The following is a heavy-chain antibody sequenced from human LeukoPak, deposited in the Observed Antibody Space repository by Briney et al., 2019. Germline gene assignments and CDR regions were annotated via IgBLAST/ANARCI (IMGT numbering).Heavy chain of an antibody. Sequence: KPSETLSLTCTVSGGSISSYHWSWIRQPPGKGLEWIGYIYYSGSTNYNPSLKSRVTISVDTSKNQFSLKLSSVTAADTAVYYCARVPGGGTAANWGQGTMVTVSS. D-gene: IGHD1-7*01. CDR3: ARVPGGGTAAN. J-gene: IGHJ3*01. CDR1: GGSISSYH. V-gene: IGHV4-59*01. CDR2: IYYSGST.